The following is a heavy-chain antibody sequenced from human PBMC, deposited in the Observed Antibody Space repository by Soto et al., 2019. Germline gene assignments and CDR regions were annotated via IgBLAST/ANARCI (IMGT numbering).Heavy chain of an antibody. CDR2: ISAYNGNT. V-gene: IGHV1-18*01. Sequence: QVQLVQSGAEVKKPGASVKVSCKASGYTFTSYGISWVRQAPGQELEWMGWISAYNGNTNYAQKLQGRVTMTTDTSTSTAYMELRSMRSDDTAVYYCARDHPLGIAAAGQPNLDSWGQGTLVTVSS. J-gene: IGHJ4*02. D-gene: IGHD6-13*01. CDR1: GYTFTSYG. CDR3: ARDHPLGIAAAGQPNLDS.